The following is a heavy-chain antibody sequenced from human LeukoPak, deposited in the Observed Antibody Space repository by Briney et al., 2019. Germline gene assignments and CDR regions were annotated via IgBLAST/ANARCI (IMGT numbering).Heavy chain of an antibody. CDR3: AKERDRGIAAYDDAFDI. CDR1: GGSFSGYY. D-gene: IGHD6-13*01. CDR2: INHSGST. Sequence: SETLSLTCAVYGGSFSGYYWSWIRQPPGKGLEWIGEINHSGSTNYNPSLKSRVTISVDTSKNQFSLKLSSVTAADTAVYYCAKERDRGIAAYDDAFDIWGQGTMVTVSS. V-gene: IGHV4-34*01. J-gene: IGHJ3*02.